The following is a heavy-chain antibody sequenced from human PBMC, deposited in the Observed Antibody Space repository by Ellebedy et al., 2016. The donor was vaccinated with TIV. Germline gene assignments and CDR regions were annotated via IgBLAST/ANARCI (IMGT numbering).Heavy chain of an antibody. CDR2: IIGSGGGI. D-gene: IGHD4-23*01. J-gene: IGHJ3*01. CDR1: GFTFSRYA. Sequence: GESLKISCAASGFTFSRYAMSWVRQAPGKGLEWVSGIIGSGGGISYADSVKGRFTISRDNSKSMVHLEMNSLRAEDTAIYYCARDPVGVGPAFDVWGQGTMVTVSS. CDR3: ARDPVGVGPAFDV. V-gene: IGHV3-23*01.